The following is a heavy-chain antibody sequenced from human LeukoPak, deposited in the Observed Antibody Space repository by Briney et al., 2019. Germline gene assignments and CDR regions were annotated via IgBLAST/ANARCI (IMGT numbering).Heavy chain of an antibody. V-gene: IGHV4-4*07. Sequence: SETLSLTCTVSGGSISSYYWSWIRQPAGKGLEWIGRIYTSGSTNYNPSLTSRVTISVDKSKNQFSLKLSSVTAADTAVYYCARDLLSSSGWYYFDYWGQGTLVTVSS. CDR3: ARDLLSSSGWYYFDY. CDR2: IYTSGST. J-gene: IGHJ4*02. D-gene: IGHD6-19*01. CDR1: GGSISSYY.